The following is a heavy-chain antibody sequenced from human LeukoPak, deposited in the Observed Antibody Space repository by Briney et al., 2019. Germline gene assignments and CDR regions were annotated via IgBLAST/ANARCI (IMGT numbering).Heavy chain of an antibody. J-gene: IGHJ4*02. CDR3: ARAPADYGDSDPYY. Sequence: GGSLRLSCAASGFTFSSYSMNWVRQAPGKGLEWVSSISSSSSYIYYADSVKGRFTISRDNSKNTLYLQMNSLRAEDTAVYYCARAPADYGDSDPYYWGQGTLVTVSS. CDR2: ISSSSSYI. V-gene: IGHV3-21*01. CDR1: GFTFSSYS. D-gene: IGHD4-17*01.